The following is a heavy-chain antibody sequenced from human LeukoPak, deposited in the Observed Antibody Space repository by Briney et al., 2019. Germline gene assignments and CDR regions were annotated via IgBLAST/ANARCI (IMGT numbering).Heavy chain of an antibody. J-gene: IGHJ6*03. CDR1: GGTISRYY. Sequence: SGTLSLTCTVSGGTISRYYWSWIRQPAGKGLEWIGRIYTSGSTNYNPSLKSRVTMSVDTSKNQFSLKLSSVTAADTAVYYCARDFAYYYYYMDVWGKGTTVTVSS. D-gene: IGHD3-3*01. CDR2: IYTSGST. V-gene: IGHV4-4*07. CDR3: ARDFAYYYYYMDV.